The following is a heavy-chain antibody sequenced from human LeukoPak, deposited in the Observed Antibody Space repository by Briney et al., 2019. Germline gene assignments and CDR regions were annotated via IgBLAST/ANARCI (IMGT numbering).Heavy chain of an antibody. CDR2: IYYSGRT. J-gene: IGHJ2*01. CDR3: AGYYDSSTFDL. D-gene: IGHD3-22*01. V-gene: IGHV4-59*03. CDR1: GGSISNYY. Sequence: SETLSLTCTVPGGSISNYYWSWIRQPPGKGLEWIGYIYYSGRTNYNPSLKSRVTISVDSSKNQFSLNLSSVTAADTAVYYCAGYYDSSTFDLWGRGTLVTVSS.